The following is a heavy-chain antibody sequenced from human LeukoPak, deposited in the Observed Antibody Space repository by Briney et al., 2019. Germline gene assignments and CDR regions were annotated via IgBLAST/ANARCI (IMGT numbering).Heavy chain of an antibody. D-gene: IGHD3-22*01. CDR1: GGTFSSYA. CDR3: ARDRYYYDSSGYYGNFDY. Sequence: GSSVKVSCKASGGTFSSYAISWVRQAPGQGLEWMGGIIPIFGTANYAQKFQGRVTITADESTSPAYMELSSLRSEDTAVYYCARDRYYYDSSGYYGNFDYWGQGTLVTVSS. V-gene: IGHV1-69*01. J-gene: IGHJ4*02. CDR2: IIPIFGTA.